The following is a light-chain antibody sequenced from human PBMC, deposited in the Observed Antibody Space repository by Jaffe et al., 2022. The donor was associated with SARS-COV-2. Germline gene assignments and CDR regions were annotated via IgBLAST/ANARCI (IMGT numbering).Light chain of an antibody. CDR2: KAS. Sequence: DIQMTQSPSTLSASVGDRVTITCRASQSVTNWLAWYQQKPGKAPKLLIYKASSLESGVPSRFSGSGSGTEFTLTITSLQPDDFATYYCQQHSSYWGLAFGGGTKVEIK. V-gene: IGKV1-5*03. J-gene: IGKJ4*01. CDR1: QSVTNW. CDR3: QQHSSYWGLA.